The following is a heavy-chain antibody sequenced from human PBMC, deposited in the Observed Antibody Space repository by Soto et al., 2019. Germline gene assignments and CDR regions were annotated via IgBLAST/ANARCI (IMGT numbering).Heavy chain of an antibody. CDR2: TTASNTHT. V-gene: IGHV1-18*04. D-gene: IGHD3-22*01. CDR3: ARGGYSSGYHY. J-gene: IGHJ4*02. CDR1: GFTFTSFD. Sequence: QLQLVQSGSEVKKPGASVKVSCKTSGFTFTSFDISWVRQAPGQGLEWVGWTTASNTHTNYAQKLQGRVTMTTDTSTTTAYMELRSLRSDDTAIYYCARGGYSSGYHYWGQGTLVTVSS.